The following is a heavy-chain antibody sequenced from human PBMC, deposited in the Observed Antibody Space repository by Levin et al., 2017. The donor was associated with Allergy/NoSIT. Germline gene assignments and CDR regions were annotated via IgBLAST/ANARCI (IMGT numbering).Heavy chain of an antibody. CDR3: ARDAPSAYYYYGMDV. J-gene: IGHJ6*02. V-gene: IGHV3-20*04. CDR1: GFTFDDYG. Sequence: PGGSLRLSCAASGFTFDDYGMSWVRQAPGKGLEWVSGINWNGGSTGYADSVKGRFTISRDNAKNSLYLQMNSLRAEDTALYYCARDAPSAYYYYGMDVWGQGTTVTVSS. CDR2: INWNGGST.